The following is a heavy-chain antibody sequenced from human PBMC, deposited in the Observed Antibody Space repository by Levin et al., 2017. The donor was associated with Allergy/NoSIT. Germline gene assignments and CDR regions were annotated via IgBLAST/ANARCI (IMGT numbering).Heavy chain of an antibody. D-gene: IGHD5-24*01. CDR2: IYYDGTT. CDR3: ARRLRAGYSLNYFDY. J-gene: IGHJ4*02. Sequence: SETLSLTCTVSGDSVRTSSSYWSWIRQPPGKGLEWVGYIYYDGTTKYNPSLKSRVTMSLDTSKNQVSLRLRSVSAADTAMYFCARRLRAGYSLNYFDYWGQGTLVTVSS. CDR1: GDSVRTSSSY. V-gene: IGHV4-61*01.